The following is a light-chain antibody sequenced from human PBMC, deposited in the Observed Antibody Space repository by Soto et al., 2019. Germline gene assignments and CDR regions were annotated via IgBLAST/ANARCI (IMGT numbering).Light chain of an antibody. CDR3: QQANTFPYS. CDR2: AAS. CDR1: QPINDW. Sequence: IQMTQSPSYVSASVGDRVTITCRASQPINDWLAWYQQRPGKAPKLLISAASSLQSGVPSRFTGGGSGTDFTLTISSLQPEDCATYYCQQANTFPYSFGQGTKLEIK. J-gene: IGKJ2*03. V-gene: IGKV1-12*01.